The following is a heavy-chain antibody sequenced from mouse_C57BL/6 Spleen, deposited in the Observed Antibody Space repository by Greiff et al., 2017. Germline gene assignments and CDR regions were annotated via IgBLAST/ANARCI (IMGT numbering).Heavy chain of an antibody. CDR2: IDPETGGT. CDR1: GYTFTDYE. J-gene: IGHJ2*01. V-gene: IGHV1-15*01. Sequence: QVQLQQSGAELVRPGASVTLSCKASGYTFTDYEMHWVKQTPVHGLEWIGAIDPETGGTAYNQKFKGKAILTADKSSSTAYMELRSLTSEDSAVYYCTRGITTVVANDYWGQGTTLTVSS. CDR3: TRGITTVVANDY. D-gene: IGHD1-1*01.